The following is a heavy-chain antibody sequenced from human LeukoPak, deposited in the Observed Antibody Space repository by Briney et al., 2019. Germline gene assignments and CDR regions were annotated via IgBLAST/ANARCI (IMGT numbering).Heavy chain of an antibody. V-gene: IGHV4-4*07. Sequence: IYTSVTTTYTPSLKSRVTMSVDTSKNQFSLKLSSVTAADTAVYYCARGGGGYCGGDCFIDYWGQGTLVTVSS. CDR3: ARGGGGYCGGDCFIDY. J-gene: IGHJ4*02. D-gene: IGHD2-21*02. CDR2: IYTSVTT.